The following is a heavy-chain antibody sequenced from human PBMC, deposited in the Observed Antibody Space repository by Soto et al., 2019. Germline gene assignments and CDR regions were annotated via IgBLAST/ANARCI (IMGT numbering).Heavy chain of an antibody. V-gene: IGHV3-30-3*01. CDR3: ARRAYFDY. Sequence: GGSLRLSCAASGFTFSNYAMHWVRQAPGKGLEWVAVISHDGSNKYYADSVKGRFTISRDNPKNTLYLQMNSLRAEDTAVSYCARRAYFDYWGQGTLVTVSS. CDR1: GFTFSNYA. J-gene: IGHJ4*02. CDR2: ISHDGSNK.